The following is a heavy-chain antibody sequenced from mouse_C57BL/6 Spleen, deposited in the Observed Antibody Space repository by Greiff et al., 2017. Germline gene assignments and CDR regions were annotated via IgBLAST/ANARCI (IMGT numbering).Heavy chain of an antibody. CDR1: GYSITSGYD. CDR3: ARESNYGYFDV. J-gene: IGHJ1*03. D-gene: IGHD2-5*01. CDR2: ISYSGST. V-gene: IGHV3-1*01. Sequence: EVQLQQSGPGMVKPSQSLSLSCTVTGYSITSGYDWHWIRHFPGNQLEWMGYISYSGSTNYNPSLKSQISITHDTSNNHFFLKLNSVTNEDTATYYCARESNYGYFDVWGTGTTVTVSS.